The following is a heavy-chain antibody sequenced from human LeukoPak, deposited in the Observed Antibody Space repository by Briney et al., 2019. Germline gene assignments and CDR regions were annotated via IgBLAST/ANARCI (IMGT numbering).Heavy chain of an antibody. CDR3: VRHRQWLLFPDY. Sequence: SETLSLTCTVSGDSISINYNWGWIRQPPGKGLEWIGRIFYSGATYYSPSLKSRVTISVDTSKNQFSLKLSSMTAADTAVYYCVRHRQWLLFPDYWGQGTLVTVSS. D-gene: IGHD6-19*01. V-gene: IGHV4-39*01. CDR2: IFYSGAT. CDR1: GDSISINYN. J-gene: IGHJ4*02.